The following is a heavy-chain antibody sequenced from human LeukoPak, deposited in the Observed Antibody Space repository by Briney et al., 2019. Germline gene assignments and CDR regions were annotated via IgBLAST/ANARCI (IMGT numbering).Heavy chain of an antibody. Sequence: LGEPLKISCKCSGYRFTNYWIGWVRQMPAKGLEWMGIIYPGDSDTRYSPSFQGQVAISADKSISTAYLQWSSLKASDTAMYYCATRKQVVGSSWLPFDYWGQGTLVTVSS. CDR2: IYPGDSDT. J-gene: IGHJ4*02. CDR1: GYRFTNYW. D-gene: IGHD6-13*01. V-gene: IGHV5-51*01. CDR3: ATRKQVVGSSWLPFDY.